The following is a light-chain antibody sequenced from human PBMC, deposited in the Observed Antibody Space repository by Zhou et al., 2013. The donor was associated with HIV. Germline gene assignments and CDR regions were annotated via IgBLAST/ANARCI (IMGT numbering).Light chain of an antibody. CDR2: AAS. CDR3: QQSSTIPRT. Sequence: DIQMTQSPSSLSASVGDRVSITCRASQSINNYLNWYQQKPGKAPNLLIYAASTLHTGVPSRFSGSGSGTDFTLTISSLQPEDIATYYCQQSSTIPRTFGQGTKVEIK. J-gene: IGKJ1*01. CDR1: QSINNY. V-gene: IGKV1-39*01.